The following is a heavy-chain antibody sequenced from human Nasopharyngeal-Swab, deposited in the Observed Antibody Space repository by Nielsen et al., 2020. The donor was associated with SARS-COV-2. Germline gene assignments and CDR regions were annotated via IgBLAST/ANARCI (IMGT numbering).Heavy chain of an antibody. CDR2: INTSTGNP. V-gene: IGHV7-4-1*02. Sequence: WVRQAPGQGLEWMGWINTSTGNPTYAQGFTGRFVFSLDTSVSTAYLQISSLKAEDTAVYYCAREPLPGYGDYGYWGQGTLVTVSS. J-gene: IGHJ4*02. D-gene: IGHD4-17*01. CDR3: AREPLPGYGDYGY.